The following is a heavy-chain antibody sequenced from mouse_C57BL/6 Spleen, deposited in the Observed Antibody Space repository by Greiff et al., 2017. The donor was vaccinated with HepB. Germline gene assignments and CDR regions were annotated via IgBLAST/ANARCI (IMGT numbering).Heavy chain of an antibody. CDR1: GFTFSDYY. CDR3: ARHHYYAMDY. Sequence: EVMLVESEGGLVQPGSSMKLSCTASGFTFSDYYMAWVRQVPEKGLEWIANINYDGSSTYYLDSLKSRFIISRDNAKNILYLQMSSLKSEDTDTYYYARHHYYAMDYWGQGTSVTVSS. J-gene: IGHJ4*01. V-gene: IGHV5-16*01. CDR2: INYDGSST.